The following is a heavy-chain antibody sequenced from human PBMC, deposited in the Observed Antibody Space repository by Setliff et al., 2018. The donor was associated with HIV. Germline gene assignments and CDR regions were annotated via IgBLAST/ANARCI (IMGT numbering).Heavy chain of an antibody. J-gene: IGHJ3*02. CDR2: ISAYNDNT. D-gene: IGHD2-2*01. Sequence: ASVKVSCKTSGYTFTNYGISWVRQAPGQGLEWMGWISAYNDNTNYAQKVQGRVTMTTDTSTSTAYMDLRSLRSDDTAVYYCARALGYCSSTSCYGGIDAFDIWGQGTMVSVSS. CDR1: GYTFTNYG. CDR3: ARALGYCSSTSCYGGIDAFDI. V-gene: IGHV1-18*01.